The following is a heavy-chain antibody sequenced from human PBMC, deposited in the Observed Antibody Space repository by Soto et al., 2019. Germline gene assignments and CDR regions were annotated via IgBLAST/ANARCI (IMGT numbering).Heavy chain of an antibody. Sequence: QVQLQESGPGLVKPSGTLSLTCAVSSGSISSTNWWSWVRQPPGKGLEWIGEIYHGGSTNYNPSLKSRVTISVDKSKNYFLLELSSVTAADTAMYYCARESRYCSGGTCYRDLDVWGKGTTVTVYS. CDR3: ARESRYCSGGTCYRDLDV. V-gene: IGHV4-4*02. D-gene: IGHD2-15*01. CDR2: IYHGGST. CDR1: SGSISSTNW. J-gene: IGHJ6*04.